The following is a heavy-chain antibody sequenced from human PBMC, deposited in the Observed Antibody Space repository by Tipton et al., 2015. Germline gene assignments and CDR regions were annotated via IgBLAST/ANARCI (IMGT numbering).Heavy chain of an antibody. D-gene: IGHD1-26*01. CDR2: IYPGDSET. CDR3: VRRARRVGSHSYPYYFDY. J-gene: IGHJ4*02. CDR1: GYIFTSFW. Sequence: QSGPEVKKPGESLKISCKGSGYIFTSFWIGWVRQMPGKGLEWMGTIYPGDSETRYNPSVQGQVTISADRSITTAYLQCRSLKASDTAMYYCVRRARRVGSHSYPYYFDYWGQGTLVPVSS. V-gene: IGHV5-51*01.